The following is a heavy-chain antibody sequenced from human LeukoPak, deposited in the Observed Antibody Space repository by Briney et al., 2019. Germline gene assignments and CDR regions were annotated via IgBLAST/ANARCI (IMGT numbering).Heavy chain of an antibody. CDR2: IFYSGST. CDR1: GGSISSYY. J-gene: IGHJ4*02. D-gene: IGHD2-15*01. Sequence: SETLSLTCSVSGGSISSYYWSWIRQPPGKGLEWIGYIFYSGSTNYNPSLKSRVTISLDTSKNQFSLKLSSVTAADTAVYYCARRYCGGGSCYPDYWGQGTLVTVSS. V-gene: IGHV4-59*08. CDR3: ARRYCGGGSCYPDY.